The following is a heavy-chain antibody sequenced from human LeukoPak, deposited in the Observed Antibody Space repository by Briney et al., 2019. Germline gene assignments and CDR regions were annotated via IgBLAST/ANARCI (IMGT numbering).Heavy chain of an antibody. CDR1: GFTFSSYG. CDR2: IRYDGSNK. Sequence: GGTLRLSCAASGFTFSSYGMHWVRQAPGKGLEWVAFIRYDGSNKYYADSVKGRFTISRDNSKNTLYLHVNSLRPEDTAVYYCARIMEYYYYYMDVWGKGTTVTVSS. D-gene: IGHD3-16*01. V-gene: IGHV3-30*02. CDR3: ARIMEYYYYYMDV. J-gene: IGHJ6*03.